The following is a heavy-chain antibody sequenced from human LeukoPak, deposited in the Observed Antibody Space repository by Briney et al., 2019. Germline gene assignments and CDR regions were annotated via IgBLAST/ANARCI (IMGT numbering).Heavy chain of an antibody. CDR3: ARRSSSAWYFDY. J-gene: IGHJ4*02. V-gene: IGHV4-30-2*01. Sequence: SQTLSLTCTVSGGSISSGGYYWSWIRQPPGKGLEWIGYIYHSGSTYYNPSLKSRVTISVDRSKNQFSLKLNSVTAADTAVYYCARRSSSAWYFDYWGQGTLVTVSS. D-gene: IGHD6-19*01. CDR1: GGSISSGGYY. CDR2: IYHSGST.